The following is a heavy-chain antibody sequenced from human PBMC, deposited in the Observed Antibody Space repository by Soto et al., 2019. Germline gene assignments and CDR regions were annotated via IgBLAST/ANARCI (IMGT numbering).Heavy chain of an antibody. CDR2: IIPIFGTA. Sequence: SVKVSCKASGGTFSSYAISWVRQAPGQGLEWMGGIIPIFGTANHAQKFQGRVTITADKSTSTAYMELSSLRSEDTAVYYCATTYFYGSGNTNWFDPWGQGTLVTVSS. J-gene: IGHJ5*02. D-gene: IGHD3-10*01. CDR3: ATTYFYGSGNTNWFDP. CDR1: GGTFSSYA. V-gene: IGHV1-69*06.